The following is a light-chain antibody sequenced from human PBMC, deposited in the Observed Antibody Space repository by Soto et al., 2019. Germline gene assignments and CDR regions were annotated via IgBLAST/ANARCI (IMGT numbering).Light chain of an antibody. Sequence: QSVLTQPRSVSGSPGQSVTISCTGTSSDVGGYNYVSWYQQHPGKAPKVMIYDVTKRPSGVPDRVSGSKSGNTASLTISGLQDEDEADYYCCSYAGSDTEVFGGGTKLAVL. CDR2: DVT. J-gene: IGLJ2*01. CDR1: SSDVGGYNY. CDR3: CSYAGSDTEV. V-gene: IGLV2-11*01.